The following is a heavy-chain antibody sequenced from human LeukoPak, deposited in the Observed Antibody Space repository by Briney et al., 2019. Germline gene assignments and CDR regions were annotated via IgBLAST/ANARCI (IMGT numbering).Heavy chain of an antibody. V-gene: IGHV3-21*01. CDR1: GFTFSSCS. CDR3: AGPGYCTNGVCYQGGPGY. Sequence: GGSLRLSCAASGFTFSSCSMNWVRQAPGKGLEWVSSISSSSSYIYYADSVKGRFTISRDNAKNSLYLQMNSLRAEDTAVYYCAGPGYCTNGVCYQGGPGYWGQGTLVTVSS. D-gene: IGHD2-8*01. CDR2: ISSSSSYI. J-gene: IGHJ4*02.